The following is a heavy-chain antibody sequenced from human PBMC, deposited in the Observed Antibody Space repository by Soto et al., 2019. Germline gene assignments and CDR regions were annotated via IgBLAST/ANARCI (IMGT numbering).Heavy chain of an antibody. V-gene: IGHV1-3*01. CDR3: ARVVAVAGTGWFDP. J-gene: IGHJ5*02. D-gene: IGHD6-19*01. Sequence: ASVKVSCKGAGYTFSNYYMHWVRQAPGQRLEWMGWINAGNGNTKYSQKFQGRVTITRDTSASTAYMELSSLRSEDTAVYYCARVVAVAGTGWFDPWGQGTRVTVSS. CDR1: GYTFSNYY. CDR2: INAGNGNT.